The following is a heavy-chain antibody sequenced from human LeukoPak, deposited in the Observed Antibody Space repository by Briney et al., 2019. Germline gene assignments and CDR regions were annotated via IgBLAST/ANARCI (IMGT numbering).Heavy chain of an antibody. CDR3: ARDLTIAVIAGY. Sequence: GGSLRLSCAASGFTFSSYSMNWVRQAPGKGVEWVSSISSSSYIYYSDSVKGRVTISRDNAKNTLYLQMNSLRAEDTAVYYCARDLTIAVIAGYWGQGTLVTVSS. V-gene: IGHV3-21*01. CDR1: GFTFSSYS. D-gene: IGHD2-21*01. CDR2: ISSSSYI. J-gene: IGHJ4*02.